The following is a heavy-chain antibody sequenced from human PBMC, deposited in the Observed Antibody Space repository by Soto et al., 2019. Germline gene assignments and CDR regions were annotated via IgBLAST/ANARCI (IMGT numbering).Heavy chain of an antibody. D-gene: IGHD3-16*01. CDR2: IIPIFGTA. CDR3: ARGWEYDRNDYYSAY. V-gene: IGHV1-69*06. Sequence: QVQLVQSGAEVRKPGSSVKVSCKASGGTFSRHAISWVRQAPGQGLEWMGGIIPIFGTANHAQKFQGRVTIFGDKSTRTVNMELSSLRSEDTAMYYCARGWEYDRNDYYSAYWGKGTLVIVSS. CDR1: GGTFSRHA. J-gene: IGHJ4*02.